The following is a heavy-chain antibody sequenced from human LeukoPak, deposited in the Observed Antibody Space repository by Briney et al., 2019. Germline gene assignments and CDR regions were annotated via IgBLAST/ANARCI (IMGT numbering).Heavy chain of an antibody. CDR2: ISYDGSNK. CDR1: GFTFSSYA. D-gene: IGHD3-10*01. V-gene: IGHV3-30*04. J-gene: IGHJ4*02. CDR3: ARGPSGLVDY. Sequence: GGSLRLSCAASGFTFSSYAMHWVRQAPGKGLEWVAVISYDGSNKYYADSVKGRFTISRDNAKNSLYLQMNSLRAEDTAVYYCARGPSGLVDYWGQGTLVTVSS.